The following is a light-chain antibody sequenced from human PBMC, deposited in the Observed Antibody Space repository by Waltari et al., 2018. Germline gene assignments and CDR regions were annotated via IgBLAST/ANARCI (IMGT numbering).Light chain of an antibody. CDR2: KAS. V-gene: IGKV1-5*03. CDR3: QQYNSYSLLS. CDR1: QSISNW. J-gene: IGKJ4*01. Sequence: DIQMTQSPSTLSASVGDRFTITCRASQSISNWLAWYQQKPRKAPKLLIYKASTLESGGPSKFSGSGSGTEFTLTISSLQPDDFATYYCQQYNSYSLLSFGGGTKVEIK.